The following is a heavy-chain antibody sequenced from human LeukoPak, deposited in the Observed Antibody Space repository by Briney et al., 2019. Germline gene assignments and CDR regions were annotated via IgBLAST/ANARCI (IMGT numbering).Heavy chain of an antibody. CDR1: GFTFRTYA. CDR2: ISDSGDGT. V-gene: IGHV3-23*01. D-gene: IGHD3-10*01. J-gene: IGHJ4*02. CDR3: ARYGSGAEFDY. Sequence: GGSLRLSCAASGFTFRTYAMRWVRQAPGKGLEWVSGISDSGDGTYYAESVKGRFTISRDNSKNTVFLQMNSLRADDTAKYYCARYGSGAEFDYWGQGTLVTVSS.